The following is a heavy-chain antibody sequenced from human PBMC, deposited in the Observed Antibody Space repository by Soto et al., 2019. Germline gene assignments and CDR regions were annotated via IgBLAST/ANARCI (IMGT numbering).Heavy chain of an antibody. J-gene: IGHJ4*02. Sequence: LRLSCAASGFTFSSYAMSWVRQAPGKGLEWVSAISGSGGSTYYADSVKGRFTISRDNSKNTLYLQMNSLRAEDTAVSYCAKLKVAGLLYFDYWGQGTLVTVSS. D-gene: IGHD6-19*01. V-gene: IGHV3-23*01. CDR1: GFTFSSYA. CDR3: AKLKVAGLLYFDY. CDR2: ISGSGGST.